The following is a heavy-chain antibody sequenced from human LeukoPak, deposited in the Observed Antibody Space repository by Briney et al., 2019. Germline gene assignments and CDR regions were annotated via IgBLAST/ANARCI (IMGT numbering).Heavy chain of an antibody. CDR2: IYYSGST. CDR3: ASKNTIFGVVVFDY. D-gene: IGHD3-3*01. V-gene: IGHV4-39*01. CDR1: GGSISSSSYY. J-gene: IGHJ4*02. Sequence: SETLSLTCTVSGGSISSSSYYWGWIRQPPGKGLGWIGSIYYSGSTYYNPSLKSRVTISVDTSKNQFSLKLSSVTAADTAVYYCASKNTIFGVVVFDYWGQGTLVTVSS.